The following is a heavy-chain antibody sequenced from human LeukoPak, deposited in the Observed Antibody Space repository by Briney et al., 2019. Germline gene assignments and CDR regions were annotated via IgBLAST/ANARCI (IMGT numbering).Heavy chain of an antibody. CDR3: ARTKWELSPYGYYFDY. V-gene: IGHV4-39*01. J-gene: IGHJ4*02. CDR1: GGSISSSSYY. Sequence: SETLSLTCTVSGGSISSSSYYWGWIRQPPGKGLEWIGSIYYSGSTYYNPSLKSRVTISVDTSKNQFSLKLSSVTAADTAVYYCARTKWELSPYGYYFDYWGQGTLVTVSS. D-gene: IGHD1-26*01. CDR2: IYYSGST.